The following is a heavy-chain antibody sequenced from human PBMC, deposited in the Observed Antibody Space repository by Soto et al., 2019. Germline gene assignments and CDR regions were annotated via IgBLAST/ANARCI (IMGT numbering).Heavy chain of an antibody. D-gene: IGHD4-17*01. Sequence: LRLSCAASGFTFSSYSMNWVRQAPGKGLEWVSSISSSSSYIYYADSVKGRFTISRDNAKNSLYLQMNSLRAEDTAVYYCARLDYGDYGGAGDYWGQGTLVTVSS. CDR1: GFTFSSYS. J-gene: IGHJ4*02. V-gene: IGHV3-21*01. CDR3: ARLDYGDYGGAGDY. CDR2: ISSSSSYI.